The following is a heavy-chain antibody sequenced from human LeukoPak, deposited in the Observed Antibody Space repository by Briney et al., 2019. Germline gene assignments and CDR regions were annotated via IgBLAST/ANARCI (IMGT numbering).Heavy chain of an antibody. V-gene: IGHV3-21*01. Sequence: GGSMRLSCAASGFTFSSCTMHWIRQAPGKGPEWVSSISGSNSYIFYADSVKGRFTVSRDNAKDSLYLQMNSLRAEDTAVYYCARALTTLTYEGYWGQGTLVTVSS. D-gene: IGHD1-1*01. CDR1: GFTFSSCT. CDR2: ISGSNSYI. J-gene: IGHJ4*02. CDR3: ARALTTLTYEGY.